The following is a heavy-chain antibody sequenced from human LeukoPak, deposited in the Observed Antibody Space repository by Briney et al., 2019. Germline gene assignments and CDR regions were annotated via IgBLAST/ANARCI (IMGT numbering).Heavy chain of an antibody. Sequence: PSETLSLTCAVYGGSFSGYHWTWIRQSPGKGLEWIGDINPSGSTYYNPSLKSRLTISVDTSKNQFSLKLRSVTAADTAVYYCARGRHDITMIVVVMTSVFYYLDVWGKGTTVTVS. CDR3: ARGRHDITMIVVVMTSVFYYLDV. D-gene: IGHD3-22*01. CDR2: INPSGST. CDR1: GGSFSGYH. V-gene: IGHV4-34*01. J-gene: IGHJ6*03.